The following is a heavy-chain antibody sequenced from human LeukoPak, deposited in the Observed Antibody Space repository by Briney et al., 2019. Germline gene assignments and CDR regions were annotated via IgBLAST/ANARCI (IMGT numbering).Heavy chain of an antibody. CDR3: ARASLWYRKFDP. D-gene: IGHD3-10*01. CDR2: IYYSGST. Sequence: KASETLSLTCTVSGGSISSSSYYWGWIRQPPGKGLEWIGSIYYSGSTYYNPSLKSRVTISVDTSKNQFSLKLSSVTAADTAVCYCARASLWYRKFDPWGQGTLVTVSS. CDR1: GGSISSSSYY. V-gene: IGHV4-39*07. J-gene: IGHJ5*02.